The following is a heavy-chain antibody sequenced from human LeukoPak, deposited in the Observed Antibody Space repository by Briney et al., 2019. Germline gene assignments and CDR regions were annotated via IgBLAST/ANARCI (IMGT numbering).Heavy chain of an antibody. CDR1: GFPFSNYA. CDR2: ITGSGGNT. D-gene: IGHD3-9*01. V-gene: IGHV3-23*01. J-gene: IGHJ4*02. Sequence: ASLRLSCAASGFPFSNYAMSWVRQAPGKGLEWVSAITGSGGNTYYADSVKGRFTISRDNSKNTVFLQMNSLRAEDTAVYYCAKWGDYDVLTGYYVSDYWGQGTLVTVSS. CDR3: AKWGDYDVLTGYYVSDY.